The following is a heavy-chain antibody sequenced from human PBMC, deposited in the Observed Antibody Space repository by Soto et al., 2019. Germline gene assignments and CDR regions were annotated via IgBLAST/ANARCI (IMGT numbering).Heavy chain of an antibody. D-gene: IGHD3-22*01. CDR2: INPNSGGT. J-gene: IGHJ3*02. CDR1: GYTFTGYY. Sequence: QVQLVQSGAEVKKPGASVKVSCKASGYTFTGYYMHWVRQAPGQGLEWMGWINPNSGGTNYAQKFQGWVTMTRDTSISTAYMELSRLRSDDTAVYYCARDHAYYYDSSGTGAFDIWGQGTMFTVSS. CDR3: ARDHAYYYDSSGTGAFDI. V-gene: IGHV1-2*04.